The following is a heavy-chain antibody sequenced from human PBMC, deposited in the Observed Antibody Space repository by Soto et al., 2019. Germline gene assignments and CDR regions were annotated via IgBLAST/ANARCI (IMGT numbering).Heavy chain of an antibody. V-gene: IGHV4-59*01. Sequence: SETLSLTCTVSGDSIRSYYWTWIRQPPGKGLELIGYIYYSGSTRYNPSLKSRVTISVDMSKNQFSLKLSSVIAADTAVYYCARAYGGFDNGLDVWGQGTAVTVS. CDR3: ARAYGGFDNGLDV. CDR2: IYYSGST. CDR1: GDSIRSYY. J-gene: IGHJ6*02. D-gene: IGHD5-12*01.